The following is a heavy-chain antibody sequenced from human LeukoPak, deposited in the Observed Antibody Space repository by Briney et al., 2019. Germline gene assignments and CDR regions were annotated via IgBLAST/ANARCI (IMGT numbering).Heavy chain of an antibody. V-gene: IGHV4-34*01. CDR3: ASWYYYDSSGYYFHWYFDL. D-gene: IGHD3-22*01. Sequence: SETLSLTCAVYGGSFSGYYWSWIRQPPGKGLEWIGSIYYSGSTYHNPSLKSRVTISVDTSKNQFSLKLSSVTAADTAVYYCASWYYYDSSGYYFHWYFDLWGRGTLVTVSS. CDR2: IYYSGST. CDR1: GGSFSGYY. J-gene: IGHJ2*01.